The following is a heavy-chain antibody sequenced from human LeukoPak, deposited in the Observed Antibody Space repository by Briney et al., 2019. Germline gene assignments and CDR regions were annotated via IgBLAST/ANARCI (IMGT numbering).Heavy chain of an antibody. Sequence: ASVKVSCKASGYTFTSYGISWVRQAPGQGLEWMGGIIPIFGTANYAQKFQGRVTITADESTSTAYMELSSLRSEDTAVYYCARVGGRSGWYFDYWGQGTLVTVSS. CDR3: ARVGGRSGWYFDY. D-gene: IGHD6-19*01. CDR1: GYTFTSYG. CDR2: IIPIFGTA. J-gene: IGHJ4*02. V-gene: IGHV1-69*13.